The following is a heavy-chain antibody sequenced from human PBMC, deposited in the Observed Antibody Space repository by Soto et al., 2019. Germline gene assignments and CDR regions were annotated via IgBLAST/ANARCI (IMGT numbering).Heavy chain of an antibody. D-gene: IGHD3-9*01. Sequence: QVQLVQSGAEVKKPGSSVKVSCKASGGTFSSYTISWVRQAPGQGLEWMGRIIPILGIANYAQKFQGRVTITADKYTSTAYMELSSLRSEDTAVYYCASYGDDILTGFDYWGQGPLVTVSS. CDR3: ASYGDDILTGFDY. J-gene: IGHJ4*02. CDR2: IIPILGIA. CDR1: GGTFSSYT. V-gene: IGHV1-69*02.